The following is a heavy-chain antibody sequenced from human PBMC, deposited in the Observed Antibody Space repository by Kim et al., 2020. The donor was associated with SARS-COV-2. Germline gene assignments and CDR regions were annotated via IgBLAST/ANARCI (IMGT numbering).Heavy chain of an antibody. D-gene: IGHD3-10*01. V-gene: IGHV3-30*02. CDR3: VKDLNYYASGGMDV. Sequence: YADSVEGRFTISRDNSKNTLYLQMNSLRAEDTAVYYCVKDLNYYASGGMDVWGQGTAVTVSS. J-gene: IGHJ6*02.